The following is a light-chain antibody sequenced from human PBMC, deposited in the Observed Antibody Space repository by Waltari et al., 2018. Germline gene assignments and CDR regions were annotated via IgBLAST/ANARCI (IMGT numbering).Light chain of an antibody. CDR3: QQYDISPRT. CDR1: QTVRTTY. Sequence: EIVLTQSPGTLSLSPGERATLSCRASQTVRTTYLAWYQQKPGQAPTLLIKGTSSRATGIPARFSGSGSGPDFSLTISSMEPEDFAVYYCQQYDISPRTFGGGTKVEIK. J-gene: IGKJ4*01. CDR2: GTS. V-gene: IGKV3-20*01.